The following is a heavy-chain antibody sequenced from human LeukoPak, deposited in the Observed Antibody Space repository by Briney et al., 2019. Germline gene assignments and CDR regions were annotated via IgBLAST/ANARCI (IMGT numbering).Heavy chain of an antibody. CDR1: GYTFTSYG. J-gene: IGHJ4*02. V-gene: IGHV1-18*01. CDR3: ARSSRITMIVVVITNSQYYFDY. Sequence: ASVKVSCKASGYTFTSYGISWVRQAPGQGLEWMGWISAYNDNTNYAQKLQGRVTMTTDTSTSTAYMELRSLRSDDTAVYYCARSSRITMIVVVITNSQYYFDYWGQGTLVTVSS. CDR2: ISAYNDNT. D-gene: IGHD3-22*01.